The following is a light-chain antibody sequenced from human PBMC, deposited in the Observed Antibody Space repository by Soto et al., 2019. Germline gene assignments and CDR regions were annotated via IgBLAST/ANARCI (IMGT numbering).Light chain of an antibody. CDR2: DNN. V-gene: IGLV1-51*01. CDR1: SSNIGNNY. J-gene: IGLJ2*01. Sequence: QAVLTQPPSVSAAPGQKVTISFSGSSSNIGNNYVSWYQQLPGTAPKLVIYDNNKRPSGIPDRFSGSKSGTSATLGITGLQTGDEADYYCGTWDSSLSAVVFGGGTKLTVL. CDR3: GTWDSSLSAVV.